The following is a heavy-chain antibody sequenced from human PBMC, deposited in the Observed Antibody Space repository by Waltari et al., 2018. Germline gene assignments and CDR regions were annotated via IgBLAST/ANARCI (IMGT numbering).Heavy chain of an antibody. Sequence: QVQLVQSGADVKKPGASVKVSCKVSGHRLTALSIHWVRQAPGKGLEWMGGADPDNGKTVYAQSFQGRVTMTEDTSTDTAYMELTSLTSDDTAIYYCAVVRRQVYVHCYFDLWGRGTLVTVSS. CDR2: ADPDNGKT. V-gene: IGHV1-24*01. CDR3: AVVRRQVYVHCYFDL. CDR1: GHRLTALS. J-gene: IGHJ2*01. D-gene: IGHD3-10*02.